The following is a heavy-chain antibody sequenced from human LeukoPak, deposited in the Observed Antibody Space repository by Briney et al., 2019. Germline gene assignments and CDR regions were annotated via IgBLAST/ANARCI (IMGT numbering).Heavy chain of an antibody. CDR1: GFTFSSYS. J-gene: IGHJ3*02. CDR2: IKQDGSEK. CDR3: ARDGRHNYYDSSGYYPDAFDI. D-gene: IGHD3-22*01. Sequence: GGSLRLSCAASGFTFSSYSMNWVRQAPGKGLEWVANIKQDGSEKYYVDSVKGRFTISRDNAKNSLYLQMNSLRAEDTAVYYCARDGRHNYYDSSGYYPDAFDIWGQGTMVTVSS. V-gene: IGHV3-7*01.